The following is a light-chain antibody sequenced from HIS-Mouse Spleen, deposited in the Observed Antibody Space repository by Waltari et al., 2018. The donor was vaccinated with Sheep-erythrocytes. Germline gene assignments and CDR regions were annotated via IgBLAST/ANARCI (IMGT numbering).Light chain of an antibody. V-gene: IGLV2-11*01. Sequence: QSALTQPRPVSGSPGQSVTLSCTGTSIYVGGYHYVSCYQQHPGKAPKLMIYDVSKRPSGVPDRFSGSKSGNTASLTISGLQAEDEADYYCCSYAGSYNHVFATGTKVTVL. CDR3: CSYAGSYNHV. CDR1: SIYVGGYHY. CDR2: DVS. J-gene: IGLJ1*01.